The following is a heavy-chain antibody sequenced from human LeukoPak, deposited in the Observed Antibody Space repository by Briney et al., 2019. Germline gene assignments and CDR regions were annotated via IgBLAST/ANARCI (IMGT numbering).Heavy chain of an antibody. CDR2: ISGSGGST. J-gene: IGHJ4*02. V-gene: IGHV3-23*01. CDR1: GFTFSSYA. CDR3: AKGKVNHLGGLDY. Sequence: PGGSLRLSCAASGFTFSSYAMSWVRQAPGKGLEWVSDISGSGGSTYYAASVKGRFTISRDNSKNTLYLQMNSLRAEDTAVYYCAKGKVNHLGGLDYWGQGTLVTVSS. D-gene: IGHD1-14*01.